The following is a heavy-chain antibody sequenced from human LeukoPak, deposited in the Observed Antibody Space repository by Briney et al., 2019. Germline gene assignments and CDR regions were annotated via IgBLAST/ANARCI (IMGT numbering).Heavy chain of an antibody. CDR2: IYYSGST. V-gene: IGHV4-38-2*01. J-gene: IGHJ4*02. Sequence: SETLTLPCAVSGYPISSYNYWGWIRPPPGQGLERSGGIYYSGSTYYHPSLKSRLTKTVDTSKNQFSLKLSSVTAADTAVYYCARAPRDSSSANYMRRFDYWGEGTLVTVSS. CDR3: ARAPRDSSSANYMRRFDY. CDR1: GYPISSYNY. D-gene: IGHD3-22*01.